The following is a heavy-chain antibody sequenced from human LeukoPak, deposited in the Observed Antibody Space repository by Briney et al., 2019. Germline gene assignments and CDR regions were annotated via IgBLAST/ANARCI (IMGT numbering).Heavy chain of an antibody. CDR3: ARDSISGWDDAFDI. Sequence: ASVKVSCKASGYTFTSYGISWVRQAPGQGLEWMGWISAYNGNTDYAQKLQGRVTMTTDTSTSTAYMELRSLRSDDTAVYYCARDSISGWDDAFDIWGQGTMVTVSS. D-gene: IGHD6-19*01. J-gene: IGHJ3*02. CDR1: GYTFTSYG. V-gene: IGHV1-18*01. CDR2: ISAYNGNT.